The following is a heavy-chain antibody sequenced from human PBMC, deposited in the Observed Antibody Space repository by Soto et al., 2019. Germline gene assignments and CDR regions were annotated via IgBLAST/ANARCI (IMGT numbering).Heavy chain of an antibody. CDR2: ITYNSGTI. CDR1: GFSFDDYA. J-gene: IGHJ4*02. Sequence: EVQLVESGGGLVQPGRSLRLSCAASGFSFDDYAMHWVRQAPGKGLEWVPGITYNSGTIGYADSVQGRFTISRDNAKNSLNLQMNSSRTEDTALYYCAKGGAVGATDFDYWGQGTLVTVSS. V-gene: IGHV3-9*01. CDR3: AKGGAVGATDFDY. D-gene: IGHD1-26*01.